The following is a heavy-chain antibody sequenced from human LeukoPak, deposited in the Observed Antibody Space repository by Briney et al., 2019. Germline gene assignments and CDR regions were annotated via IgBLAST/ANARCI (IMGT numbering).Heavy chain of an antibody. CDR1: GFTVSSNY. J-gene: IGHJ6*03. D-gene: IGHD3-22*01. V-gene: IGHV3-53*05. CDR3: AKEYYYDSSGYYYTYYYYMDV. CDR2: IYSGGST. Sequence: GGSLRLSCAASGFTVSSNYMSWVRQAPGKGLEWVSVIYSGGSTYYADSVKGRFTISRDNSKNTLYLQMNSLRAEDTAVYYCAKEYYYDSSGYYYTYYYYMDVWGKGTTVTVSS.